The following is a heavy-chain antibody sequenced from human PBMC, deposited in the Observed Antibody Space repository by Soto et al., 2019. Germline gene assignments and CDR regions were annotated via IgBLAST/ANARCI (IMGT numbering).Heavy chain of an antibody. Sequence: QITLKESGPTLVNPTQTLTLTCTFSGFSLSTTAEGAGWIRQPPGKALEWLALIYWDDDERYSPSLKSRLTITKDTSKNQVVLTMTNVDPVDTATYYCAHGSCSSADCYPNPYLDYWGQGILVTVSS. V-gene: IGHV2-5*02. CDR2: IYWDDDE. CDR3: AHGSCSSADCYPNPYLDY. D-gene: IGHD2-2*01. J-gene: IGHJ4*02. CDR1: GFSLSTTAEG.